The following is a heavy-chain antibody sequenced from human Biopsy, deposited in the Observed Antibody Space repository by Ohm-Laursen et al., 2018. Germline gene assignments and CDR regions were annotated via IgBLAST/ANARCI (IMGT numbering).Heavy chain of an antibody. J-gene: IGHJ4*02. CDR2: INCKTGAT. CDR1: SYTFTDYN. D-gene: IGHD2-8*01. Sequence: ASVKVSCKASSYTFTDYNIHRMRQAPGQGLEWLGYINCKTGATNYAQKFQGTVTMTRDTSISTAYLALGSLRSADTAIYYCARDPLNGHKHFDYWGQGTLVIVSS. CDR3: ARDPLNGHKHFDY. V-gene: IGHV1-2*02.